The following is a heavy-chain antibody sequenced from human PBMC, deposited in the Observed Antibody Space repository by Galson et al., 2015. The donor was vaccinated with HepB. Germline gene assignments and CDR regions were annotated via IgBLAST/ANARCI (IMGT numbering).Heavy chain of an antibody. CDR3: ASSEMRITGTTFDY. Sequence: CAISGDSVSTNNAAWNWIRQSPSRGLEWLGRTYYRSKWYNDYNDYEVSVKSRITVNPDTSKNQFSLKLSSVTAADTAAYYCASSEMRITGTTFDYWGQGTRVTVSS. J-gene: IGHJ4*02. CDR2: TYYRSKWYNDYN. CDR1: GDSVSTNNAA. V-gene: IGHV6-1*01. D-gene: IGHD1-7*01.